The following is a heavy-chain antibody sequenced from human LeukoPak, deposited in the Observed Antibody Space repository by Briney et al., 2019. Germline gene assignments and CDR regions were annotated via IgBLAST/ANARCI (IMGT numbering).Heavy chain of an antibody. CDR2: ISSSSAYI. Sequence: PGGSLRLSCAASGFTFSSYSMNWVRQAPGKGLNWVSFISSSSAYIYYADSVKGRFTISRDYAKNSLYLQMNSLRAEDTAVYYCARSSGYYFDYWGQGTLVTVSS. CDR1: GFTFSSYS. D-gene: IGHD3-22*01. V-gene: IGHV3-21*01. J-gene: IGHJ4*02. CDR3: ARSSGYYFDY.